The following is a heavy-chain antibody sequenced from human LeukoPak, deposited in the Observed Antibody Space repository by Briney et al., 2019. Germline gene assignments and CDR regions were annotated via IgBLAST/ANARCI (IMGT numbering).Heavy chain of an antibody. V-gene: IGHV3-11*04. D-gene: IGHD6-6*01. CDR3: ARVLGEYSSSYYFDY. J-gene: IGHJ4*02. CDR2: ISSSGSTI. Sequence: GGSLRLSCTASGFTFNDYWMTWVRQTPGKGLEWVSYISSSGSTIYYADSVKGRFTISRDNAKNSLYLQMNSLRAEDTAVYYCARVLGEYSSSYYFDYWGQGTLVTVSS. CDR1: GFTFNDYW.